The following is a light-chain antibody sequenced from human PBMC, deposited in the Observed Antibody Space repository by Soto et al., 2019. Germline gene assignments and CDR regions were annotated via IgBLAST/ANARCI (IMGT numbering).Light chain of an antibody. J-gene: IGKJ4*01. CDR3: QQYNLCYPLP. CDR1: QSVNSN. V-gene: IGKV3-15*01. Sequence: EIVMTQSPATLSVSPGERATLSCRASQSVNSNLAWYRQKPGQAPRLLISDASTRPTGVPARFSGSGSGTEFTLIISSLQSEDSAIYYCQQYNLCYPLPFGGGTKVEIK. CDR2: DAS.